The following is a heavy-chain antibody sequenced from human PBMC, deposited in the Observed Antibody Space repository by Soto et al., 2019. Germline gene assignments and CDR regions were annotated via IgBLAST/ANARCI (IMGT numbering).Heavy chain of an antibody. Sequence: PGGSLRLSCTASGFTFGDYAMSWVRQAPGKGLEWVGFIRSKAYGGTTEYAASVKGRFTISRDDSKSIAYLQMNSLKTEDTAVYYCTRGPGVDYYYYYYGLDVWGQGTTVTVSS. CDR1: GFTFGDYA. CDR3: TRGPGVDYYYYYYGLDV. D-gene: IGHD3-10*01. J-gene: IGHJ6*02. V-gene: IGHV3-49*04. CDR2: IRSKAYGGTT.